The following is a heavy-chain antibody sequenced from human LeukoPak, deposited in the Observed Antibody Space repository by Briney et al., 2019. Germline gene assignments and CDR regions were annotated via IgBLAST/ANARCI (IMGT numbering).Heavy chain of an antibody. CDR2: IYSGGTT. J-gene: IGHJ6*03. V-gene: IGHV3-53*05. CDR1: GFTVSGNY. D-gene: IGHD2-2*01. Sequence: PGGSLRLSCAVSGFTVSGNYMSWVRQAPGKGLEWVSLIYSGGTTYYADSVKGRFTISRDNSKNTLYLQMNSLRAEDTAVYYCAKDWAIAGSYYCMDVWGKGTTVTISS. CDR3: AKDWAIAGSYYCMDV.